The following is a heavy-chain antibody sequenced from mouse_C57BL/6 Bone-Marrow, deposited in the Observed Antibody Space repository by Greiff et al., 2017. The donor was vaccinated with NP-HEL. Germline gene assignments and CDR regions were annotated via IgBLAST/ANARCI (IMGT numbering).Heavy chain of an antibody. CDR1: GFTFSSYG. J-gene: IGHJ3*01. D-gene: IGHD2-4*01. Sequence: EVKLMESGGDLVKPGGSLKLPCAASGFTFSSYGMSWVRQTPDKRLEWVATISSGGSYTYHPDSVKGRFSTSRDNDKNTLYLQMSSLKSEDTAMYYCASPYDYDVAWFAYWGQGTLVTVSA. V-gene: IGHV5-6*01. CDR3: ASPYDYDVAWFAY. CDR2: ISSGGSYT.